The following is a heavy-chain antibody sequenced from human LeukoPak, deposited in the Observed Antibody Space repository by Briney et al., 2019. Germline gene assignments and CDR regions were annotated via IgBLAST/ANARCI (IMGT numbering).Heavy chain of an antibody. J-gene: IGHJ6*03. CDR1: GGSISSSSYY. D-gene: IGHD3-10*01. V-gene: IGHV4-39*07. CDR2: IYYSGST. Sequence: SETLSLTCTVSGGSISSSSYYWGWIRQPPGKGLEWIGSIYYSGSTYYNPSLKSRVTISVDTSKNQFSLKLSSVTAADTAVYYCARVAKHFRGGLSFYYMDVWGKGATVTISS. CDR3: ARVAKHFRGGLSFYYMDV.